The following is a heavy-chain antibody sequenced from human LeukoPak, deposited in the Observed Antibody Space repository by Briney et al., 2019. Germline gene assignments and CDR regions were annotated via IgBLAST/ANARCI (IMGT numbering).Heavy chain of an antibody. CDR3: ARENNSGWYRKAAFDY. D-gene: IGHD6-19*01. V-gene: IGHV1-2*02. CDR2: INPNGGGT. J-gene: IGHJ4*02. Sequence: ASVKVSCKASGYTFTGYYMHWVRQAPGQGLEWMGWINPNGGGTNYAQKFQGRVTLTRDTSISTAYIEVSRLESDDTAVYYCARENNSGWYRKAAFDYWGQGTLVTVAS. CDR1: GYTFTGYY.